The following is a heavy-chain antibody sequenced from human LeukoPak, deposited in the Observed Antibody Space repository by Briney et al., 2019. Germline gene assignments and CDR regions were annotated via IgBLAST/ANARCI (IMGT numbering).Heavy chain of an antibody. J-gene: IGHJ4*02. CDR2: IYYSGST. Sequence: PSQTLSLTCTVSGGSISGGCYYWSWIRQHPGKGLEWIGYIYYSGSTYYNPSLKSRVTISVDTSKNQFSLKLSSVTAADTAVYYCARGDAIFGVATIDYWGEGPLVTVSS. CDR1: GGSISGGCYY. D-gene: IGHD3-3*01. V-gene: IGHV4-31*03. CDR3: ARGDAIFGVATIDY.